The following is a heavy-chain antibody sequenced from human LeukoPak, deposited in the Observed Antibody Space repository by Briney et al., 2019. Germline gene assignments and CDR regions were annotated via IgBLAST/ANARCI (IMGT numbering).Heavy chain of an antibody. CDR2: ISGSGGST. V-gene: IGHV3-23*01. D-gene: IGHD6-13*01. Sequence: GGSLRLSCAASGFTFSSYAMSWVRQAPGKGLEWVSAISGSGGSTYYADSVKGRLTISRDNSKNTLYLQMNSLRAEDTAVYYCAPGGIAAAGGGWFDPWGQGTLVTVSS. CDR1: GFTFSSYA. CDR3: APGGIAAAGGGWFDP. J-gene: IGHJ5*02.